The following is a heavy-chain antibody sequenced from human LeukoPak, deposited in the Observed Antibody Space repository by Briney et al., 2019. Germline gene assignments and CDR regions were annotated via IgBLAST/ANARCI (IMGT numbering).Heavy chain of an antibody. CDR3: ASSLGPHSGWYDY. V-gene: IGHV1-46*01. CDR1: GYTFTSYY. Sequence: ASVKVSCKASGYTFTSYYMHWVRQAPGQGLEWMGIINPSGGSASYAQKFQARLTMPRDTSTSTVYMELSSLRSEDTPVYYCASSLGPHSGWYDYWGQGTLVTVSS. CDR2: INPSGGSA. D-gene: IGHD6-19*01. J-gene: IGHJ4*02.